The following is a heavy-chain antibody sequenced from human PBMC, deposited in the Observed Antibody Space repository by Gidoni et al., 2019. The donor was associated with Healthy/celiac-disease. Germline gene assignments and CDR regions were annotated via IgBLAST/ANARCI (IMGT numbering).Heavy chain of an antibody. CDR1: GFTFSSYG. Sequence: QVQLVESGGGVVQPGRSLRLYCAASGFTFSSYGMHWVRQAPGKGLEWVAVISYDGSNKYYADSVKGRFTISRDNSKNTLYLQMNSLRAEDTAVYYCAKVGGIAASNWFDPWGQGTLVTVSS. J-gene: IGHJ5*02. D-gene: IGHD6-13*01. CDR2: ISYDGSNK. V-gene: IGHV3-30*18. CDR3: AKVGGIAASNWFDP.